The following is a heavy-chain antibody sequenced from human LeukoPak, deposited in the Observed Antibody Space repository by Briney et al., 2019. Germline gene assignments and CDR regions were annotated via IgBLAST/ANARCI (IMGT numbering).Heavy chain of an antibody. D-gene: IGHD6-6*01. V-gene: IGHV1-8*01. J-gene: IGHJ4*02. CDR2: MNPNSGNT. CDR3: ARDLVAARPGGGY. CDR1: GYTFTSYD. Sequence: ASVKVSCKASGYTFTSYDINWVRQATGQGLEWMGWMNPNSGNTGYAQKFQGRVTMTRDTSTSTAYMELSRLRSDDTAVYYCARDLVAARPGGGYWGQGTLVTVSS.